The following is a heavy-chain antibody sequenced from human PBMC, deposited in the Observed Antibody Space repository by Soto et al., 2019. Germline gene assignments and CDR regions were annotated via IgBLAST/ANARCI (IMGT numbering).Heavy chain of an antibody. CDR3: ARDLVAAAY. V-gene: IGHV1-46*01. CDR2: INPLPTSGST. J-gene: IGHJ4*02. D-gene: IGHD2-2*01. CDR1: GYIFTNYY. Sequence: QVQLVQSGAEVKKPGASVKVACKASGYIFTNYYIHWVRQAPGQGLEWMAIINPLPTSGSTNYAQEFQGRVTVTRDTSTSTGYMELNSLRSDDTAMYYCARDLVAAAYWGQGTLVTVSS.